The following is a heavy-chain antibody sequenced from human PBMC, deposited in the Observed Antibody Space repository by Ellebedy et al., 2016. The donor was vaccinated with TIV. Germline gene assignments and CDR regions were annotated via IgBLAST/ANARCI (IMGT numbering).Heavy chain of an antibody. Sequence: SETLSLTXAVYGGSFSGHYWSWIRQPPGKGLEWIGEVNHSGSTHYDPSLKSRVTISVDTSKNQFSLKLNSVTAADTAAYYCARGRQSYDSSTYYLDSWGRGTLVIVSS. V-gene: IGHV4-34*01. J-gene: IGHJ5*01. CDR3: ARGRQSYDSSTYYLDS. CDR1: GGSFSGHY. CDR2: VNHSGST. D-gene: IGHD3-22*01.